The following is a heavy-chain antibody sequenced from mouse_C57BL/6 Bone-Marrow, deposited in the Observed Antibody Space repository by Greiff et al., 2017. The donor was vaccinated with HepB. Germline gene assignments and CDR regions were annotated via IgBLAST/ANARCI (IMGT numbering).Heavy chain of an antibody. J-gene: IGHJ4*01. Sequence: EVKLEESGGGLVKPGGSLKLSCAASGFTFSSYAMSWVRQTPEKRLEWVATISDGGSYTYYPDNVKGRFTISRDNAKNNLYLQMSHLKSEDTAMYYCARDWTTDAMDYWGQGTSVTVSS. CDR2: ISDGGSYT. CDR3: ARDWTTDAMDY. D-gene: IGHD1-1*01. CDR1: GFTFSSYA. V-gene: IGHV5-4*01.